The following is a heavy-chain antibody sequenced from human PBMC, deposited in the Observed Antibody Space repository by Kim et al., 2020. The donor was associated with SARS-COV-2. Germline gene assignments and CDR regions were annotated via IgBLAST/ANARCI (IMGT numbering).Heavy chain of an antibody. CDR3: ARLPHDSSGYVDC. Sequence: ETLSLTCTVSGGSISSSFNYWGWIRQPPGKGLEWIGSVYHSGSTYDSPSLKSRVTVSVDTSKNEFSLKVTSVTAADTAVYFCARLPHDSSGYVDCWGQGLLVTVSS. CDR1: GGSISSSFNY. V-gene: IGHV4-39*01. J-gene: IGHJ4*02. D-gene: IGHD3-22*01. CDR2: VYHSGST.